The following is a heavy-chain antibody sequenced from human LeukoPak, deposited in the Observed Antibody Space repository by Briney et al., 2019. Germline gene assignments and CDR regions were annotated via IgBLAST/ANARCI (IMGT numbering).Heavy chain of an antibody. D-gene: IGHD2-15*01. V-gene: IGHV3-30*18. CDR2: ISYDGSNK. J-gene: IGHJ5*02. CDR1: GFTFSSYG. CDR3: AKEGVAVSPMYNWFDP. Sequence: GGSLRLSCAASGFTFSSYGMHWVRQAPGKGLEWVAVISYDGSNKYYADSVKGRFTISRDNSKNTLYLQMNSLRAEDTAVYYCAKEGVAVSPMYNWFDPWGQGTLVTVSS.